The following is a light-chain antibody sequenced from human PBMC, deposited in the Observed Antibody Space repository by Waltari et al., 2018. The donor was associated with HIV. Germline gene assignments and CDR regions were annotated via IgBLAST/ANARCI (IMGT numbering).Light chain of an antibody. CDR1: SSDVGSYNL. CDR2: EVS. J-gene: IGLJ3*02. Sequence: QSALTQPASVSGSPGQSITISCTGTSSDVGSYNLVSWYQQHPGEAPKLMLYEVSKWPSGVSNRFSGSKSGNTASRTISGLQAEDEAQYYCCSYAGSSSWVFGAGTKLTVL. V-gene: IGLV2-23*02. CDR3: CSYAGSSSWV.